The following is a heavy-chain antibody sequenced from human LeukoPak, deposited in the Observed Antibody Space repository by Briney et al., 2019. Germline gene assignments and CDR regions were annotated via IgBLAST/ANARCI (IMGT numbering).Heavy chain of an antibody. Sequence: PSETLSLTCTVSSGSITTYYWSWIRQPPGKGLEWIGYFHYSGSINYNPSLKSRVTISLDTSKNQFSLKLTSVTAADTAVYYCARDHGEDAFDIWGQGTMVTVSS. V-gene: IGHV4-59*08. CDR2: FHYSGSI. CDR1: SGSITTYY. CDR3: ARDHGEDAFDI. D-gene: IGHD4-17*01. J-gene: IGHJ3*02.